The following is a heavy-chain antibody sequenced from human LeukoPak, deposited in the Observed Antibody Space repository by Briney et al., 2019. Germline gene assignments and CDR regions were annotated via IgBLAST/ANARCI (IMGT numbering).Heavy chain of an antibody. V-gene: IGHV3-15*01. CDR3: TTRVTKVHVVVREMDV. J-gene: IGHJ6*04. Sequence: GGSLRLSCAASGFTFSNAWMSWVRQAPGKGLEWVGRIKSKTDGGTTDYAAPVKGRFTISRDDSKNTLYLQMNSLKTEDTAVYYCTTRVTKVHVVVREMDVWGKGTTVTVSS. CDR1: GFTFSNAW. D-gene: IGHD2-21*01. CDR2: IKSKTDGGTT.